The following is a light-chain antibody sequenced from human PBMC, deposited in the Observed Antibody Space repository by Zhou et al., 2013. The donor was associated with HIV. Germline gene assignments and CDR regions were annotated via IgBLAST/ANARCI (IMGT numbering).Light chain of an antibody. CDR1: QSVFSN. V-gene: IGKV3-20*01. J-gene: IGKJ5*01. Sequence: EVVMTQSPSTLSVSPGERVTLSCRASQSVFSNLAWYQQKPGQAPSLLIYDTSTRATGVPARFSGSGSGRDFTLTISRLEPEDFAVYFCQQYGNSPITFGQGTRLEIK. CDR2: DTS. CDR3: QQYGNSPIT.